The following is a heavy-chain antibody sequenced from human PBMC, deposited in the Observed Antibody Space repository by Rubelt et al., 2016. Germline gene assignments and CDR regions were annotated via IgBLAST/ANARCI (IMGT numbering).Heavy chain of an antibody. Sequence: QVQLQESGPGLVKPSQTLSLTCTVSGGSISSGGYYWSWIRQHPGKGLEWIGYIYYSGSTYYNPSLKCGVTICVVPSKTQFSLRLGSVTAADTAVYYCARDVGYVRSGRGAFDYWGQGTLVTVSS. V-gene: IGHV4-31*03. J-gene: IGHJ4*02. CDR1: GGSISSGGYY. CDR3: ARDVGYVRSGRGAFDY. CDR2: IYYSGST. D-gene: IGHD3-10*01.